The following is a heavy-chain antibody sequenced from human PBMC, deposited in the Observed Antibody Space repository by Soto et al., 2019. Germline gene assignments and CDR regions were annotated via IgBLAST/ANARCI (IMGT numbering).Heavy chain of an antibody. CDR2: INAGNGNT. D-gene: IGHD3-10*01. V-gene: IGHV1-3*01. J-gene: IGHJ6*02. CDR3: ARVYGSGSYYYYHGMDV. Sequence: ASVKVSCKASGYTFTSYAMHWVRQAPGQRLEWMGWINAGNGNTKYSQKFQGRVTITRDTSASTAYMELSSLRSEDTAVYYCARVYGSGSYYYYHGMDVWGQGTTVTVSS. CDR1: GYTFTSYA.